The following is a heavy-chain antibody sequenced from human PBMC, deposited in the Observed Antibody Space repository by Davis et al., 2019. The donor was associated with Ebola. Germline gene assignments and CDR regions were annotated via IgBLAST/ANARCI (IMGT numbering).Heavy chain of an antibody. V-gene: IGHV3-74*01. CDR1: GFTFNTYW. Sequence: GESLKISCAASGFTFNTYWMHWVRQAPGKGLMWVSRISGDGSSPSYADSVKGRFTISRDNAKNSLYLQMNSLRAEDTAVYYCARGSGSYYSYYFDYWGQGTLVTVSS. J-gene: IGHJ4*02. CDR3: ARGSGSYYSYYFDY. CDR2: ISGDGSSP. D-gene: IGHD3-10*01.